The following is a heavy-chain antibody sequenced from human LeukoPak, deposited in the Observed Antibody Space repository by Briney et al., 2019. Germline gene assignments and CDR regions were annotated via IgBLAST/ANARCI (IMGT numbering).Heavy chain of an antibody. CDR2: ISSSSSYI. D-gene: IGHD6-13*01. J-gene: IGHJ6*02. CDR1: GFTFSSYS. Sequence: GGSLRLSCAASGFTFSSYSVNWVRQAPGKGLEWVSSISSSSSYIYYADSVKGRFTISRDNAKNSLYLQMNSLRAEDTAVYYCARDMYSSSWYGYYYGMDVWGQGTTVTVSS. CDR3: ARDMYSSSWYGYYYGMDV. V-gene: IGHV3-21*01.